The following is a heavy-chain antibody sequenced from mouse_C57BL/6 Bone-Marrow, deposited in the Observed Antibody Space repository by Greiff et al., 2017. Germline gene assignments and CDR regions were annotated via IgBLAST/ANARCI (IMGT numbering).Heavy chain of an antibody. Sequence: VQLQESGAELVKPGASVKMSCKASGYTFTSYWITWVKQRPGQGLEWIGDIYPGSGSTNYNEKFKSKATLAGDTSSSTAYMQLSSLTSEDSAVYYCARPYDVNYGYSDVWGTGTTVTVSS. D-gene: IGHD2-10*01. V-gene: IGHV1-55*01. CDR2: IYPGSGST. CDR1: GYTFTSYW. J-gene: IGHJ1*03. CDR3: ARPYDVNYGYSDV.